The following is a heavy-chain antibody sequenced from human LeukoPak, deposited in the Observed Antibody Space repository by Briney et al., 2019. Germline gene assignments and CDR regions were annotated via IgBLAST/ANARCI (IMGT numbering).Heavy chain of an antibody. Sequence: QPGGSLRLSCAASGFIFSNYWVHWVRKAPGTGQVWVSRVNNDGSSTTYADSVKGRFTISRDNAKNTLYLQMNSLRAEDTAVYYCAKGGLRVTDYWGQGTLVTVSS. CDR3: AKGGLRVTDY. CDR2: VNNDGSST. D-gene: IGHD5/OR15-5a*01. CDR1: GFIFSNYW. V-gene: IGHV3-74*03. J-gene: IGHJ4*02.